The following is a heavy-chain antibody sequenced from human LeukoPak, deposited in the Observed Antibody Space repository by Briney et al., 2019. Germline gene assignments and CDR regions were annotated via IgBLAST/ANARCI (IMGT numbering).Heavy chain of an antibody. Sequence: ASVKVSCKASGYTFTSYYMHWVRQAPGQGLEWMGIINPSGGSTTYAQKFQGRVTMTRDTSTSTVYMELSSLRSGDTAAYYCARSYSSSDAFDIWGQGTMVTVSS. CDR2: INPSGGST. V-gene: IGHV1-46*01. J-gene: IGHJ3*02. D-gene: IGHD6-6*01. CDR3: ARSYSSSDAFDI. CDR1: GYTFTSYY.